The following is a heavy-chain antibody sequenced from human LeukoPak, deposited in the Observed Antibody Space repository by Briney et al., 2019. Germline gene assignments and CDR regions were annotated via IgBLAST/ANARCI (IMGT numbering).Heavy chain of an antibody. J-gene: IGHJ4*02. D-gene: IGHD3-22*01. Sequence: PGGSLRLSCAASGLTFSNFPMHWVRQAPGKGLEWVALIQDDGATTNYVDSVRGRFTISRDNSKSTVYLQMNSLKPDDTAVYYCATQSITLVVVISPFDYWGQGTLVTFSS. CDR1: GLTFSNFP. V-gene: IGHV3-30*02. CDR3: ATQSITLVVVISPFDY. CDR2: IQDDGATT.